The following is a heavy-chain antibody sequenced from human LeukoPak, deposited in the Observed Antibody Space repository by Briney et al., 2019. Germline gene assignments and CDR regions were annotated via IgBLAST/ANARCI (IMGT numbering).Heavy chain of an antibody. D-gene: IGHD3-22*01. CDR2: ISAYNGNT. CDR1: GYTFTSYG. J-gene: IGHJ4*02. V-gene: IGHV1-18*01. Sequence: ASVKVSCKASGYTFTSYGISWVRQAPGQGLEWMGWISAYNGNTNYAQKLQGRVTMTTATSTSTAYMELRSLRSDDTAVYYCARVGYYDSSGYYSWGRTVVGGGFDYWGQGTLVTVSS. CDR3: ARVGYYDSSGYYSWGRTVVGGGFDY.